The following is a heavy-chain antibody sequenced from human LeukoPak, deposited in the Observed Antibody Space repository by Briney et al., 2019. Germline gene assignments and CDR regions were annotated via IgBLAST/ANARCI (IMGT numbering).Heavy chain of an antibody. Sequence: PSETLSLTCAVDGGSFSGYCWSWIRQPPGQGLEWIGEINHSGSTNSNPSLKSRVTISVDTSNNQFSLQLSSVTAADTAVYYWARRIVHYYFDYWGQGTLVTVSS. CDR1: GGSFSGYC. J-gene: IGHJ4*02. CDR3: ARRIVHYYFDY. D-gene: IGHD2/OR15-2a*01. V-gene: IGHV4-34*01. CDR2: INHSGST.